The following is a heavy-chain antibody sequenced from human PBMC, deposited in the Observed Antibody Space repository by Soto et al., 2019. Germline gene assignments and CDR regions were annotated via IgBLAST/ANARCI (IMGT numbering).Heavy chain of an antibody. Sequence: SETLSRTCSVSGGSVTNSSYYWGWSRQSPGKGLEWIGSVYYRGRSYSKSSVKSRVTISVDTSKNRFSLSLNSVTASDMAVYFCVSQRTTVPTQAYFDYWGPGALVTVSS. CDR2: VYYRGRS. D-gene: IGHD4-17*01. CDR3: VSQRTTVPTQAYFDY. V-gene: IGHV4-39*01. CDR1: GGSVTNSSYY. J-gene: IGHJ4*02.